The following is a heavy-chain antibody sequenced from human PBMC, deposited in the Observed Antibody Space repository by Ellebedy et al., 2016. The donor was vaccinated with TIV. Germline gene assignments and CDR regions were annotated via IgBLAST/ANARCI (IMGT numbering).Heavy chain of an antibody. J-gene: IGHJ4*02. CDR3: ARRYGDYVSHFDY. V-gene: IGHV3-23*01. Sequence: GGSLRLSXAASGFSFSNYAMTWVRLAPGKGLEWVSGIGGNGTTLYADSVKGRFTISRDNSENTVYLQMNSLRAEDTAEYYCARRYGDYVSHFDYWGQGTLVTVSS. CDR2: IGGNGTT. D-gene: IGHD4-17*01. CDR1: GFSFSNYA.